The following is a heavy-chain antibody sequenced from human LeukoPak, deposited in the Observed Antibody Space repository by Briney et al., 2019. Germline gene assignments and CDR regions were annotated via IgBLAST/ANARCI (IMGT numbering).Heavy chain of an antibody. D-gene: IGHD3-22*01. CDR1: GFTFSSYW. CDR3: ARDGRAGSGYYRKDDY. V-gene: IGHV3-7*01. J-gene: IGHJ4*02. Sequence: GGSLRLSCAASGFTFSSYWMTWVRQAPGKGLEWVANIKQDGSEKYYVNSVKGRFTISRDNAKNSLYLQMSSLRAEDTAVYYCARDGRAGSGYYRKDDYWGQGTLVTVSS. CDR2: IKQDGSEK.